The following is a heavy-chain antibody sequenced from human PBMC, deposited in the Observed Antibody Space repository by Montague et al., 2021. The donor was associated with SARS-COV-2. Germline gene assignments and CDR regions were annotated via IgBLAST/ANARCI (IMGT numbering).Heavy chain of an antibody. D-gene: IGHD6-19*01. J-gene: IGHJ3*02. CDR2: MSSSGSTI. CDR1: GFTFSSYE. CDR3: AREGRGEQWPVQALDI. Sequence: FRSISWAASGFTFSSYEMHWVRQAPGKGLEWVSNMSSSGSTIYYADSVKGRFTISRDNAKNSLYLQMNSLRAEDTAVYYCAREGRGEQWPVQALDIWGQGTMVTVSS. V-gene: IGHV3-48*03.